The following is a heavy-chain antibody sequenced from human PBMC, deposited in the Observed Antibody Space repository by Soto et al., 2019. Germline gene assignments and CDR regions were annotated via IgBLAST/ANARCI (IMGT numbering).Heavy chain of an antibody. CDR1: RGSIISYY. V-gene: IGHV4-59*01. Sequence: SETLSLTCTFSRGSIISYYWSWIRQPPGKGLEWIGYIYYSGSTNYNPSLKSRVTISVDTSKNQFSLKLSSVTAADTAVYYCARASVVVAASHWFDPWGQGTLVTVSS. D-gene: IGHD2-15*01. J-gene: IGHJ5*02. CDR2: IYYSGST. CDR3: ARASVVVAASHWFDP.